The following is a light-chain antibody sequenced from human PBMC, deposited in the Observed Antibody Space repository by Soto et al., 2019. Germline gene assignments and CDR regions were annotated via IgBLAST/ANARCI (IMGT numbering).Light chain of an antibody. CDR1: KLGNKF. Sequence: SYELTQPPSVSVSPGQTASITCSGDKLGNKFASWYQQKPGQSPVLVIYEDSRRASGIPERFSGSNSGNTATLTISGTQAMDEADYYCQVWDSNVVFGGGTKLTVL. CDR2: EDS. V-gene: IGLV3-1*01. CDR3: QVWDSNVV. J-gene: IGLJ2*01.